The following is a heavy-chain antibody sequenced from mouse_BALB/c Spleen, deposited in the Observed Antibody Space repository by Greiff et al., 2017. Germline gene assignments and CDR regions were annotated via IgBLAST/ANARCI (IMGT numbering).Heavy chain of an antibody. Sequence: VQLQQPGAELVKPGASVKLSCKASGYTFTSYWMHWVKQRPGQGLEWIGEINPSNGRTNYNEKFKSKATLTVDKSSSTAYMQLSSLTSEDSAVYYCARGGYYDYDGAWFAYWGQGTLVTVSA. CDR2: INPSNGRT. J-gene: IGHJ3*01. V-gene: IGHV1S81*02. D-gene: IGHD2-4*01. CDR1: GYTFTSYW. CDR3: ARGGYYDYDGAWFAY.